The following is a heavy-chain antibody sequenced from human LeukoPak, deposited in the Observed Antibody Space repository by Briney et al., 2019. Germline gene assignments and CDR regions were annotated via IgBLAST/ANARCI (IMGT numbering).Heavy chain of an antibody. CDR3: ARRVVLPAAPYYFDY. CDR1: GFIFSSYW. D-gene: IGHD2-2*01. CDR2: INSDGSST. V-gene: IGHV3-74*01. J-gene: IGHJ4*02. Sequence: GGSLRLSCAASGFIFSSYWMHWVRQAPGKGLVWVSRINSDGSSTSYADSVKGRFTISRDNAKNTLYLQMNSLRAEDTAVYYCARRVVLPAAPYYFDYWAREPWSPSPQ.